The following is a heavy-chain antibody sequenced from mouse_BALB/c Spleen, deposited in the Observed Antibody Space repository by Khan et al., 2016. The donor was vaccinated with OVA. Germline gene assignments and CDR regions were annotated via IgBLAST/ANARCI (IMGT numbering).Heavy chain of an antibody. CDR3: ARGYYFFAY. J-gene: IGHJ3*01. V-gene: IGHV1-26*01. D-gene: IGHD1-1*01. CDR1: GYSFTGYY. CDR2: VNPNTGNT. Sequence: EVELVESGPDLVKPGASVKISCKASGYSFTGYYMNWVKQSHGKSLECIGRVNPNTGNTNYNQKFKGKAILTVDTSSSTAYMELRSLTSEDSAVYYCARGYYFFAYWGQGTLVTVSA.